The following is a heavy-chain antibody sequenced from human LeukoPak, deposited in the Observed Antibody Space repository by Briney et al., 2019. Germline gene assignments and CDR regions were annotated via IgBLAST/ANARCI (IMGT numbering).Heavy chain of an antibody. CDR2: IYYSGST. CDR3: AKAAAGTRTFDY. Sequence: SETLPLTCTVSGGSISSSSYYWGWIRQPPGKGLEWIGNIYYSGSTYYNPSLKSRVTISVDTSKNQFSLKLSSVTAADTAVYYCAKAAAGTRTFDYWGQGTLVTVSS. CDR1: GGSISSSSYY. V-gene: IGHV4-39*01. D-gene: IGHD6-13*01. J-gene: IGHJ4*02.